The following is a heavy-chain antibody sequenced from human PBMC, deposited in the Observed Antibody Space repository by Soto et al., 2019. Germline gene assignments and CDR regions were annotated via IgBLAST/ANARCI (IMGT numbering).Heavy chain of an antibody. CDR1: GFTFSSYG. D-gene: IGHD3-22*01. J-gene: IGHJ4*02. V-gene: IGHV3-30*18. Sequence: PWGSLRLSCAASGFTFSSYGMHFCRHSPGKGLEWVAVISYDGSNKYYADSVKGRLTISRDNSKNTLYLQMNSLRAEDTAVYYCAKSNDSSGYYYFDYWGQGTLVTVSS. CDR3: AKSNDSSGYYYFDY. CDR2: ISYDGSNK.